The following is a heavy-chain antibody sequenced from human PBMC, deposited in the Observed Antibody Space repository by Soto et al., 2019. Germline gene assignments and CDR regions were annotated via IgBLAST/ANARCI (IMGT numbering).Heavy chain of an antibody. CDR3: AKPYSSGWSWFDP. Sequence: PGGSLRLSCAASGFTFSSYAMSWVRQAPGKGLEWVSAISGSGGSTYYADSVKGRFTISRDNSKNTLSLQINSLRAEDTAVYYCAKPYSSGWSWFDPWGQGTLVTVSS. D-gene: IGHD6-19*01. V-gene: IGHV3-23*01. CDR2: ISGSGGST. J-gene: IGHJ5*02. CDR1: GFTFSSYA.